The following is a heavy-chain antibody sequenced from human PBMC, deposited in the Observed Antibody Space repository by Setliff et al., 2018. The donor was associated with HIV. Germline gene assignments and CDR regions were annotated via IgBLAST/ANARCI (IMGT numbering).Heavy chain of an antibody. D-gene: IGHD6-6*01. CDR2: MNPNSGRA. J-gene: IGHJ4*02. V-gene: IGHV1-8*03. Sequence: GASVKVSCKASGYTFTNYDINWVRQSPGQGLEWLGWMNPNSGRAGSAQMFQFRLTITADESTNTAYMELSSLKSEDTAVYYCARDPTGGAARFDYWGQGTLVTVSS. CDR1: GYTFTNYD. CDR3: ARDPTGGAARFDY.